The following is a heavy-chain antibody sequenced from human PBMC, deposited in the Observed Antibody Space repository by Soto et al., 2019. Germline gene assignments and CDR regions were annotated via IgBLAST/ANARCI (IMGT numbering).Heavy chain of an antibody. D-gene: IGHD3-10*01. Sequence: SETRSPTGAVSGVSLPSGNSWAWVRQSPGRGLEYIGEIFHDGTANYYPSFERRVAMSVDTSRNQFSLKLTSVTAADTAVYFCARLVYDTRLNYMYFDFWGPGTLVTVSS. J-gene: IGHJ4*02. CDR1: GVSLPSGNS. CDR2: IFHDGTA. V-gene: IGHV4-4*02. CDR3: ARLVYDTRLNYMYFDF.